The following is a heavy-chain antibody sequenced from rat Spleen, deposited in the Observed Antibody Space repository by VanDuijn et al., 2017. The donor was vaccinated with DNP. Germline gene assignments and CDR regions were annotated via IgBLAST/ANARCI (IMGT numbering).Heavy chain of an antibody. CDR2: ISTSGGSA. V-gene: IGHV5-27*01. CDR1: GFTFSDYY. D-gene: IGHD1-11*01. Sequence: EVQLVESGGGLVQPGRSLKLSCSASGFTFSDYYMAWVRQAPTKGLEWVASISTSGGSAYYRDSVKGRFTVSRDNTENTVYLQMNSLRSEDTATYYCAKDRDGGFAMDAWGQGTSVTVSS. J-gene: IGHJ4*01. CDR3: AKDRDGGFAMDA.